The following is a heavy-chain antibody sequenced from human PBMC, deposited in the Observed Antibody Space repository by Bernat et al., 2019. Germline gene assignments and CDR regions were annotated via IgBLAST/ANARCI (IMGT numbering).Heavy chain of an antibody. V-gene: IGHV4-30-4*01. CDR3: VRNSGSSAAGFDY. CDR1: GGSISSGNYY. Sequence: QVQLQESGPGLVKPSQTLSLTCTVSGGSISSGNYYWSWIRQSPGKGLEWIGYIYYSGSTYYSPSLKSRVTISIDTSKNQFSLKLSSVTAADTAVYYCVRNSGSSAAGFDYWGQGTLATVSS. D-gene: IGHD1-26*01. CDR2: IYYSGST. J-gene: IGHJ4*02.